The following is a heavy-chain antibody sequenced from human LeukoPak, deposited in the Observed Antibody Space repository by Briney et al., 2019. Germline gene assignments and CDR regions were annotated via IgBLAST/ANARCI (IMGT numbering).Heavy chain of an antibody. D-gene: IGHD3-10*01. CDR3: ARVPHYYGSGTYLSYFDY. CDR1: GFTFSSYS. J-gene: IGHJ4*02. V-gene: IGHV3-21*04. CDR2: ISSSSSYI. Sequence: GGSLRLSCAASGFTFSSYSMNWVRQAPGKGLEWVSSISSSSSYIYYADSVKGRFTISRDNAKNSLYLQMNSLRAEDTALYYCARVPHYYGSGTYLSYFDYWGQGTLVTVSS.